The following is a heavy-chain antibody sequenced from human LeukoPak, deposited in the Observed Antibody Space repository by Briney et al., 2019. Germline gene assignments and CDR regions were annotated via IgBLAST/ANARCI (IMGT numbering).Heavy chain of an antibody. V-gene: IGHV1-8*03. D-gene: IGHD3-16*01. CDR1: GYTFTGYY. CDR2: INPNSGNT. Sequence: ASVKVSCKASGYTFTGYYVHWVRQAPGQGLEWMGWINPNSGNTGYAQKFQGRVTITRNTSISTAYMELSSLRSEDTAVYYCARGYFMIWGQGTLVTVSS. CDR3: ARGYFMI. J-gene: IGHJ4*02.